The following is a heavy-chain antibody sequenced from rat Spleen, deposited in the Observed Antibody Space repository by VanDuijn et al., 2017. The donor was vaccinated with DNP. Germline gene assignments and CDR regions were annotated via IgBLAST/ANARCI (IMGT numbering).Heavy chain of an antibody. CDR3: TVAYYGRYAH. CDR1: GFDFNTYA. D-gene: IGHD1-11*01. Sequence: EVQVVESGGGLVQPKGSLKLSCAASGFDFNTYAMNWVRQAPGKGLDWLASISIKTHNYATLYADSVKERFTISRDDSQSMVYLQMNNLKTEDTAFYYCTVAYYGRYAHWGQGVMVTVSS. V-gene: IGHV10-4*01. J-gene: IGHJ2*01. CDR2: ISIKTHNYAT.